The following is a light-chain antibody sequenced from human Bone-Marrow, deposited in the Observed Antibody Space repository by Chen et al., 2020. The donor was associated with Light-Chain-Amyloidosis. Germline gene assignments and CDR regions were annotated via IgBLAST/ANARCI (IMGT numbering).Light chain of an antibody. CDR1: SGSIATNY. CDR3: QSYQGSSQGV. CDR2: EDD. J-gene: IGLJ3*02. Sequence: NFMLTQPHSVSESPGKTVIISCTRSSGSIATNYVQWHQQRPGSSPTTVIYEDDQRPSGVPDRFSGAIDRASNSASLTISGLKTEDEAAYYCQSYQGSSQGVFGGGTKLTVL. V-gene: IGLV6-57*01.